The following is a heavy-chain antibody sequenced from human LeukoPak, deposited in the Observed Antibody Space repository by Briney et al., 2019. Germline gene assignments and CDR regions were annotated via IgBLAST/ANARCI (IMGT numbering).Heavy chain of an antibody. CDR2: IGGSGDTT. D-gene: IGHD2-15*01. V-gene: IGHV3-23*01. J-gene: IGHJ5*02. CDR3: VEDVVVIVTAKPGT. Sequence: GGSLRLSCAASGFTFSTYAMSWVRQAPGKGLEWVSSIGGSGDTTYYADAVKGRFTISRDNSKNTLYLQMNSLRVDDTAVYYCVEDVVVIVTAKPGTWGQGTLVTVSS. CDR1: GFTFSTYA.